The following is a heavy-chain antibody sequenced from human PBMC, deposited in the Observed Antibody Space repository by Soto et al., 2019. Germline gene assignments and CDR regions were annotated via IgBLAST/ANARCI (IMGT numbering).Heavy chain of an antibody. Sequence: DVHLLESGGGLVQPGGSLRLSCVASGYNFGSYAMMWVRQAPGKGLEWISTIGGGGIGSYYADSVKGRFTISRDNSRDTLFLQMNSLTADDTAVYYCAKATTNGGWFNPFDSWGQGALVTVSS. D-gene: IGHD6-19*01. CDR2: IGGGGIGS. V-gene: IGHV3-23*01. J-gene: IGHJ4*02. CDR1: GYNFGSYA. CDR3: AKATTNGGWFNPFDS.